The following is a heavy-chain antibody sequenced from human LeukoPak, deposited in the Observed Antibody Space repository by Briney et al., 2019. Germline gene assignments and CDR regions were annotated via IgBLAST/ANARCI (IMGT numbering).Heavy chain of an antibody. Sequence: GGSLRLSCAASGYTFTGHGMHWVRQAPGKGLEWVANIWFDGSQEYYADTVKGRFTISRDISKSTLYLQMNSLRDEDTAVYYCARDLAAARLDFRGQGTLVTVSS. CDR3: ARDLAAARLDF. D-gene: IGHD6-6*01. J-gene: IGHJ4*02. V-gene: IGHV3-33*01. CDR1: GYTFTGHG. CDR2: IWFDGSQE.